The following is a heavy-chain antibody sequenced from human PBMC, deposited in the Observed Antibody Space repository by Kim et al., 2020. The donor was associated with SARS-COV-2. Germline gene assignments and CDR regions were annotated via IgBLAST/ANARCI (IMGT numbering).Heavy chain of an antibody. Sequence: QPPRSRVTVAVDTSKNQFSMRLSAVTAADTAVYYCARGLLVGHKRGGLDVWGQGTTVTVSS. D-gene: IGHD1-26*01. J-gene: IGHJ6*02. V-gene: IGHV4-34*01. CDR3: ARGLLVGHKRGGLDV.